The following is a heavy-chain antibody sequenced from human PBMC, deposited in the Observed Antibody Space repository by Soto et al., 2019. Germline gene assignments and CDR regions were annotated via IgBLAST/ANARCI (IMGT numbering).Heavy chain of an antibody. J-gene: IGHJ4*02. CDR1: GFTFATYT. CDR3: AKDARPDGSWDFDY. Sequence: QLLESGGGLVQPGGSLRLSCAASGFTFATYTMNWVRQAPGKGLEWVSGIYGSGDSTFYADSVKGRFTISRDNSKNTLYLQMNSLRAGDPAVSYCAKDARPDGSWDFDYWGQGTLVTVSS. D-gene: IGHD5-12*01. CDR2: IYGSGDST. V-gene: IGHV3-23*01.